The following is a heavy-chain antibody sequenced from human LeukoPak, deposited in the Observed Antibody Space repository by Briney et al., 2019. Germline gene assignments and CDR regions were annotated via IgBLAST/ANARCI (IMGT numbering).Heavy chain of an antibody. CDR2: INPGGGST. Sequence: ASVKVSCKASGYTFTRYSIHWVRQAPGQGLEWMGIINPGGGSTSYAQKFQGRVTMTTDVSTSTVYMELSSLRSEDTAVYYCARDGWIQLWSTAYYYYMDVWGKGTTVTVSS. CDR3: ARDGWIQLWSTAYYYYMDV. V-gene: IGHV1-46*01. CDR1: GYTFTRYS. D-gene: IGHD5-18*01. J-gene: IGHJ6*03.